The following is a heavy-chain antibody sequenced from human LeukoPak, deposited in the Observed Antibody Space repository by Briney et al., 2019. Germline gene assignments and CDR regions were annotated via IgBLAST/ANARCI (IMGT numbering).Heavy chain of an antibody. Sequence: GGSLRLSCAASGFTSSSYSMNWVRQAPGKGLEWVSSISSSSSYIYYAGSVKGRFTISRDNAKNSLYLQMNSLRAEDTAVYYCARGRDPGFYYGMDVWGQGTTVTVSS. V-gene: IGHV3-21*01. CDR2: ISSSSSYI. CDR3: ARGRDPGFYYGMDV. J-gene: IGHJ6*02. CDR1: GFTSSSYS. D-gene: IGHD2-21*02.